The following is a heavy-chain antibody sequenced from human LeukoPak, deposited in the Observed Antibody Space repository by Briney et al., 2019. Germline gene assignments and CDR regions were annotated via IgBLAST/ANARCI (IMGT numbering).Heavy chain of an antibody. CDR2: VYYSGST. Sequence: KPSETLSLTCTVSGGSISSYYWSWIRQPPGKGLEWIGYVYYSGSTTYNPSLESRVTISVDTSKNQFSLKLSSVTAADTAVYYCARAPYTSGFYFFDPWGQGTLVTVSS. V-gene: IGHV4-59*13. J-gene: IGHJ5*02. CDR3: ARAPYTSGFYFFDP. CDR1: GGSISSYY. D-gene: IGHD3-22*01.